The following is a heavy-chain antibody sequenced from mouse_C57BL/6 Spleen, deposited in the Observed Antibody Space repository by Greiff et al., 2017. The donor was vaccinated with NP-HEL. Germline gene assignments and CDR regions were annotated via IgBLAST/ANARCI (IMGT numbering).Heavy chain of an antibody. CDR1: GYTFTNYW. CDR3: ARSGYGNYGWAWFAY. CDR2: IHPNSGST. V-gene: IGHV1-64*01. J-gene: IGHJ3*01. Sequence: QVQLQQPGAELVKPGASVKLSCKASGYTFTNYWMHWVKQRPGQGLEWIGMIHPNSGSTNYNEKFKSKATLTVDKSSSTAYMQLSSLTSEDSAVYYCARSGYGNYGWAWFAYWGQGTLVTVSA. D-gene: IGHD2-10*02.